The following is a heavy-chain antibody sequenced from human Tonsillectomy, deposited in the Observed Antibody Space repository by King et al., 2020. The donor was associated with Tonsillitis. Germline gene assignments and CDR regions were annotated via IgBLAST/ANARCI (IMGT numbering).Heavy chain of an antibody. D-gene: IGHD3-3*01. CDR2: INHSGST. Sequence: QVQLQQWGARLLKPSETLSLTCAVYGGSFSGYYWTWIRQPPGKGLEWIGEINHSGSTNYNPSLKSRVTISVDTSKNQFSLTLSSVTAADTAVYYCARGGGTMFGVIVADSYYYYMDVWGKGTTVTVSS. CDR1: GGSFSGYY. CDR3: ARGGGTMFGVIVADSYYYYMDV. J-gene: IGHJ6*03. V-gene: IGHV4-34*01.